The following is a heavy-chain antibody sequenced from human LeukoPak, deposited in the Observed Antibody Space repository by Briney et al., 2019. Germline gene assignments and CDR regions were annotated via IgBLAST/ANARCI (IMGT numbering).Heavy chain of an antibody. CDR3: ARAPSRYCSSTSCYVYMDV. D-gene: IGHD2-2*01. V-gene: IGHV1-8*03. Sequence: GASVKVSCKASGYTFTSYDINWVRQATGQGLEWMGWMNPNSGNTGYAQKFQGRVTITRNTSISTAYMELSSLRSEDTAVYYCARAPSRYCSSTSCYVYMDVWGKGTTVTISS. CDR1: GYTFTSYD. J-gene: IGHJ6*03. CDR2: MNPNSGNT.